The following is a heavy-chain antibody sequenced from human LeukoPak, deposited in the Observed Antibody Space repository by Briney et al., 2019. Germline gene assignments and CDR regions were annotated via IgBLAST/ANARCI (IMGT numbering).Heavy chain of an antibody. CDR1: GYTFTGYY. Sequence: GASVKVSCKASGYTFTGYYMHWVRQAPGQGLEWMGRINPNSGGTNYAQKFQGRVTMTRDTSISTAYMELSRLRSDDTAVYYCARESGDCSSTSCPFDYWGQGTLVTVSS. D-gene: IGHD2-2*01. V-gene: IGHV1-2*02. CDR2: INPNSGGT. J-gene: IGHJ4*02. CDR3: ARESGDCSSTSCPFDY.